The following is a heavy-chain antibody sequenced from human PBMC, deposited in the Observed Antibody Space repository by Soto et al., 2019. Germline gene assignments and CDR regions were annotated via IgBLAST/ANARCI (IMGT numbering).Heavy chain of an antibody. J-gene: IGHJ4*02. V-gene: IGHV4-4*02. Sequence: QVQLQESGPGLVKPSGTLSLTCAVSGDSVSSPYYWCWVRQPPGKGLEWIGEVFHTGTTSYNPSLSSGGIISFVYSSNLFSLDLRSVGAAVRVGYYCAGSACWYAVHSWGPGNLVSVSS. CDR3: AGSACWYAVHS. CDR1: GDSVSSPYY. CDR2: VFHTGTT. D-gene: IGHD3-10*01.